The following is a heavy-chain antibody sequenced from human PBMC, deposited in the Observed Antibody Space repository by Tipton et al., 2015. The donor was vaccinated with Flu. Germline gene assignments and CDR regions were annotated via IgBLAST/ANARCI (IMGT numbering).Heavy chain of an antibody. D-gene: IGHD3-22*01. CDR2: IYYSGGS. J-gene: IGHJ4*02. Sequence: TLSLTCSVSGDSVTSSYFWGWIRQSPGKGLEWIGRIYYSGGSEYNPSLKSRVTISADTSQNQFSLRLTSATAADTAVYYCVAYYYDTSGPIFDIWGQGILVTVSS. V-gene: IGHV4-39*01. CDR3: VAYYYDTSGPIFDI. CDR1: GDSVTSSYF.